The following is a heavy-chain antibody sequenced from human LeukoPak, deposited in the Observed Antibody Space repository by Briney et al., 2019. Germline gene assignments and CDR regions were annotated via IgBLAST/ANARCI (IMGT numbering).Heavy chain of an antibody. D-gene: IGHD2-2*01. CDR2: IYYSGST. CDR3: ARLYCSSTSCYSFDY. V-gene: IGHV4-59*08. Sequence: SETLSLTCTVSGGSISSYYWSWVRQPPGKGLEWIGYIYYSGSTNYNPSLKSRVTISVDTSKNQFSLKLSSATAADTVVYYCARLYCSSTSCYSFDYWGQGTLVTVSS. CDR1: GGSISSYY. J-gene: IGHJ4*02.